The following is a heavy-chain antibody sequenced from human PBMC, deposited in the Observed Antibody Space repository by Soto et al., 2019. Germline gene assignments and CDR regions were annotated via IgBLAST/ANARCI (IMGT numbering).Heavy chain of an antibody. CDR1: GFTFSSYA. D-gene: IGHD6-13*01. V-gene: IGHV3-23*01. Sequence: EVQLLESGGGLVQPGGSLRLSCAASGFTFSSYAMSWVRQAPGKGLEWVSAISGSGGSTYYADSVKGRFAISRDNSKNTLYLQMNSLSAEDTAVYYCAKESSSWYYYYYGMDVWGQGTTVTVSS. J-gene: IGHJ6*02. CDR2: ISGSGGST. CDR3: AKESSSWYYYYYGMDV.